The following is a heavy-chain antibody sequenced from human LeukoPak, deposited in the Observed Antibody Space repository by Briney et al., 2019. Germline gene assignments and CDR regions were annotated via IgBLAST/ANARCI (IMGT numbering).Heavy chain of an antibody. CDR2: IFYSGST. Sequence: GSLRLSCAASGFTVSSNYMIWVRQPPGKALEWIGNIFYSGSTYYSPSLKSRVTISLDTSRNQFSLKLNSVTAADTAVYYCAKSNGYGLLDIWGQGTMVTVSS. CDR3: AKSNGYGLLDI. CDR1: GFTVSSNY. D-gene: IGHD3-22*01. V-gene: IGHV4-59*02. J-gene: IGHJ3*02.